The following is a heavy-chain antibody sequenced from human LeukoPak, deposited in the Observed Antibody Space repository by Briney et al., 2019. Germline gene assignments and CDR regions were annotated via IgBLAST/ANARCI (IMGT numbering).Heavy chain of an antibody. Sequence: GGSPRLSCAASGFTFSSYSMNWVRQAPGKGLEWVSSISSSSSYIYYADSVKGRFTISRDNAKNSLYLQMNSLRAEDTAVYYCARDEGYSYGYLNYWGQGTLVTVSS. CDR3: ARDEGYSYGYLNY. CDR2: ISSSSSYI. J-gene: IGHJ4*02. CDR1: GFTFSSYS. V-gene: IGHV3-21*01. D-gene: IGHD5-18*01.